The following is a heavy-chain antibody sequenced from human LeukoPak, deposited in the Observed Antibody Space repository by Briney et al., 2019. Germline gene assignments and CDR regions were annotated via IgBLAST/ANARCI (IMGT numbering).Heavy chain of an antibody. CDR3: ARDRGYSYGSPWDY. J-gene: IGHJ4*02. V-gene: IGHV3-21*01. D-gene: IGHD5-18*01. Sequence: GGSLRLSCAASGFTFSSYSMNWVRQAPGKGLEWVSSISSSSSYIYYADSVKGRFTISRDNAKNSLYLQMNSMRAEDTAVYYCARDRGYSYGSPWDYWGQGTLVTVSS. CDR2: ISSSSSYI. CDR1: GFTFSSYS.